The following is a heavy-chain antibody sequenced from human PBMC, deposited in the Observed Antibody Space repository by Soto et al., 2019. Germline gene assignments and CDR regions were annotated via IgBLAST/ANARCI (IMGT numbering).Heavy chain of an antibody. Sequence: QVPLVQSGAEVKKPGASVKVSCKASGYTFTSYDINWVRQATGQGLEWMGWMNPNSGNTGYAQKFQGRVTMTRNTSISTAYMELSSLRSEDTAVYYCARGLPGRDYSYYYMDVWGKGTTVTVSS. V-gene: IGHV1-8*01. CDR1: GYTFTSYD. CDR2: MNPNSGNT. D-gene: IGHD3-10*01. CDR3: ARGLPGRDYSYYYMDV. J-gene: IGHJ6*03.